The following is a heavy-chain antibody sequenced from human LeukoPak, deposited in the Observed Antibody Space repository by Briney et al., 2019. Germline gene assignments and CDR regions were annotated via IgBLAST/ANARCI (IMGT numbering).Heavy chain of an antibody. V-gene: IGHV1-2*02. J-gene: IGHJ4*02. CDR2: IDPNSGGT. CDR3: ARSIAAAGTTGYYFDY. CDR1: GYTFTGYY. Sequence: ASVKVSCKASGYTFTGYYMHWVRQAPRQGLEWMGWIDPNSGGTNYAQKFQGRVTMTRDTSISTAYMELSRLRSDDTAVYYCARSIAAAGTTGYYFDYWGQGTLVTVSS. D-gene: IGHD6-13*01.